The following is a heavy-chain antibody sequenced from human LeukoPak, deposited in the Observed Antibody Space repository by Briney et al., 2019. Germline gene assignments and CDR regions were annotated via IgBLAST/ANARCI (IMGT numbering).Heavy chain of an antibody. CDR2: IYYSGST. Sequence: SETLSLTCTVSGGSISSYYWSWIRQPPGKGLEWIGYIYYSGSTNYNPSLKSRVTISVDTSKNQFSLKLSSVTAADTAVYYCARGRHYDSSGYPRLFDYWGQGTLVTVSS. V-gene: IGHV4-59*12. D-gene: IGHD3-22*01. J-gene: IGHJ4*02. CDR3: ARGRHYDSSGYPRLFDY. CDR1: GGSISSYY.